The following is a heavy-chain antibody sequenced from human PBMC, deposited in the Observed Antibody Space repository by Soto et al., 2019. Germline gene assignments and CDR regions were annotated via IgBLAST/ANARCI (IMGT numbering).Heavy chain of an antibody. CDR3: AHQRALGWFDP. CDR1: GFSLSTVGVA. V-gene: IGHV2-5*02. CDR2: VYWDDDK. J-gene: IGHJ5*02. Sequence: QITLKESGPTLVKPTETLTLTCTLSGFSLSTVGVAVGWIRQPPGKALEWLALVYWDDDKRYSPSLRSRLTIAKDTSKNQVVLTTTNLDPVDTATYFCAHQRALGWFDPWGQGTLVIVSS. D-gene: IGHD3-10*01.